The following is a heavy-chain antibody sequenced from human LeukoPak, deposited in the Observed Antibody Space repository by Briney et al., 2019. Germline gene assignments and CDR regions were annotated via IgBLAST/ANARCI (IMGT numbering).Heavy chain of an antibody. CDR1: GYSFTSYW. V-gene: IGHV5-10-1*01. CDR3: ARRGGYSYDDY. J-gene: IGHJ4*02. CDR2: IVPSDSYT. Sequence: LGESLKISCKGSGYSFTSYWISWVRQMPGKGLEWMGRIVPSDSYTNYSPSFQGHVTISADKSISTAYLQWSSLKASDTVMYYCARRGGYSYDDYWGQGTLVTVSA. D-gene: IGHD5-18*01.